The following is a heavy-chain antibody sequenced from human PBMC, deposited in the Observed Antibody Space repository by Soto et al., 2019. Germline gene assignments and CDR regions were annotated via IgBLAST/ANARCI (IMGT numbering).Heavy chain of an antibody. J-gene: IGHJ5*02. Sequence: QVQLQQWGAGLLKPSETLSLTCAVYGGSFSGYYWSWIRQPPGNGLEWIGEINHSGSTNYNPSLKSRVTISVDTSKNQFSLKLSSVTAADTAVYYCPRGGWGYQLPYKPRLRWFDPWGQGTLVTVSS. D-gene: IGHD2-2*01. CDR2: INHSGST. CDR3: PRGGWGYQLPYKPRLRWFDP. V-gene: IGHV4-34*01. CDR1: GGSFSGYY.